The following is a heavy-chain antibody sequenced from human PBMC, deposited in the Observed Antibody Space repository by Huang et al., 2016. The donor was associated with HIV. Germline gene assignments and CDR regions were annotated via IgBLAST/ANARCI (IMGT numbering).Heavy chain of an antibody. D-gene: IGHD6-6*01. Sequence: QVQLVQSGAEVKNPGASVRVSCKASGYTFTDSNIHWVRQAPGQGLGWMGGINPKGGGTIYAQRFQGRVTMTRDTTISTVHMDLRRIQSDDTAVYFCARDWSFGSSTSPADWGQGTLVTVSS. CDR1: GYTFTDSN. V-gene: IGHV1-2*02. CDR3: ARDWSFGSSTSPAD. J-gene: IGHJ4*02. CDR2: INPKGGGT.